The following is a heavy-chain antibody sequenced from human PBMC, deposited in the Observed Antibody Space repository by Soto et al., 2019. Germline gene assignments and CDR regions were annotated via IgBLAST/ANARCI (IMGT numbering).Heavy chain of an antibody. CDR1: GASISSHY. CDR3: ARDNQPYTNDWYLLRSSAGHYFDS. V-gene: IGHV4-59*11. J-gene: IGHJ4*02. Sequence: QVQLQESGPGLVKPSETLSLTCTVSGASISSHYWTWIRQPPGKGLEWIAYIHYSGVSNYNPSLKSRVTMSVDTSQSQFSLRLSSVTAADTAVYFCARDNQPYTNDWYLLRSSAGHYFDSWGQGTLVTVSS. D-gene: IGHD2-15*01. CDR2: IHYSGVS.